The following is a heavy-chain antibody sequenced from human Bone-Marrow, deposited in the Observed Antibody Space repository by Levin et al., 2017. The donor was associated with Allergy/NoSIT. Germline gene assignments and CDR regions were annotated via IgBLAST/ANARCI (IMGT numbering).Heavy chain of an antibody. CDR3: VRHAYFDYLLLIDY. Sequence: GSLRLSCSVSGGSINSNRYYWGWVRQPPGKGLEFIGYIYYDGTTHYSPSLKTRVTMSVDTSSNQFSLHLSSVTAADTSLYYCVRHAYFDYLLLIDYWGQGIMVAVSS. D-gene: IGHD3-9*01. V-gene: IGHV4-39*01. CDR2: IYYDGTT. CDR1: GGSINSNRYY. J-gene: IGHJ4*02.